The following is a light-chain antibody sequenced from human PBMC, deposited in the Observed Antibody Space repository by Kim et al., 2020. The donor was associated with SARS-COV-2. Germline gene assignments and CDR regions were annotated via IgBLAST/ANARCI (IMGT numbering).Light chain of an antibody. CDR2: GAS. J-gene: IGKJ1*01. V-gene: IGKV3-20*01. CDR3: QQYGSSPWT. CDR1: QSVSSSY. Sequence: IVLTQSPGTLSLSPGERATLSCRASQSVSSSYFAWYQQKPGQAPRLLIFGASSRAIGIPDRFSGSGSGTDFTLTISRLEPEDFAVYYCQQYGSSPWTFGQGTKVDIK.